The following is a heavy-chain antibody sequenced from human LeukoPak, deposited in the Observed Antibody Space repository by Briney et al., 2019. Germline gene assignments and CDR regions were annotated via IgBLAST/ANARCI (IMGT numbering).Heavy chain of an antibody. CDR3: ARDRVVVVPAAKDHYYMDV. Sequence: ASVKVSCKASGYTFTSYYMHWVRQAPGQGLEWMGIINPSGGSTSYAQKFQGRVTMTRDMSTSTVYMELSSLRSEDTAVYYCARDRVVVVPAAKDHYYMDVWGKGTTVTVSS. J-gene: IGHJ6*03. V-gene: IGHV1-46*01. CDR1: GYTFTSYY. CDR2: INPSGGST. D-gene: IGHD2-2*01.